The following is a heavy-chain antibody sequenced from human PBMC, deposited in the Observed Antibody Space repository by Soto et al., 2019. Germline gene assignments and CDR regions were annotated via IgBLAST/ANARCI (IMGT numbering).Heavy chain of an antibody. Sequence: GAAVKVSCKASGYTFTSYAIHWVRQAPGQRLEWMGWINIYDGDTKYAQKFQGRVTMTTDTSTSTVHMEVSSLRSDDTAVYYCAREGVAPYYYYGMDVWGQGTPVTVSS. CDR1: GYTFTSYA. CDR2: INIYDGDT. CDR3: AREGVAPYYYYGMDV. V-gene: IGHV1-3*04. J-gene: IGHJ6*02. D-gene: IGHD3-3*01.